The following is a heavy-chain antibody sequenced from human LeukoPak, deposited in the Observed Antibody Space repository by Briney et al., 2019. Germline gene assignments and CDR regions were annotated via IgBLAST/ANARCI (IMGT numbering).Heavy chain of an antibody. D-gene: IGHD2-8*01. CDR2: IISSNSDI. Sequence: GGSLRLSCAASGFTFGNFGMNWVRQAPGKGLEWVSSIISSNSDIYYADSVKGRFTISRDNAKNSLYLQMNSLRAEDTAVYYCARDLLGYCTNGICYDKSNWFDPWGQGTLVTVSS. V-gene: IGHV3-21*01. J-gene: IGHJ5*02. CDR3: ARDLLGYCTNGICYDKSNWFDP. CDR1: GFTFGNFG.